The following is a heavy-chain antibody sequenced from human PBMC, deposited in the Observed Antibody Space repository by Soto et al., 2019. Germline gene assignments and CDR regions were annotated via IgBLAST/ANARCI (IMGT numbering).Heavy chain of an antibody. CDR1: GFTFSSYE. Sequence: PGGSLRLSCAASGFTFSSYEMNWVRQAPGKGLEWVPYISSSGSTIYYADSVKGRFTISRDNAKNSLYLQMNSLRAEDTAVYYCARDDSNYYYYYGMDVWGQGTTVTVSS. J-gene: IGHJ6*02. CDR3: ARDDSNYYYYYGMDV. V-gene: IGHV3-48*03. CDR2: ISSSGSTI. D-gene: IGHD6-13*01.